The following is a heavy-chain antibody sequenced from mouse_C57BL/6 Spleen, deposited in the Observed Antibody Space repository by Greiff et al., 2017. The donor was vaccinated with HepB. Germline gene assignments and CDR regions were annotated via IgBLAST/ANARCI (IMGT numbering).Heavy chain of an antibody. CDR1: GFTFSNYW. CDR3: TVDTYYRFAY. D-gene: IGHD2-12*01. Sequence: DVKLQESGGGLVQPGGSMKLSCVASGFTFSNYWMNWVRQSPEKGLEWVAQIRLKSDNYATHYAESVKGRFTISRDDSKSSVYLQMNNLRAEDTGIYYCTVDTYYRFAYWGQGTLVTVSA. V-gene: IGHV6-3*01. J-gene: IGHJ3*01. CDR2: IRLKSDNYAT.